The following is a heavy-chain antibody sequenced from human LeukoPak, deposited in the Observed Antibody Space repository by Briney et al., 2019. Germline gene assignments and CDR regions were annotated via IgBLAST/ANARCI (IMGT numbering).Heavy chain of an antibody. CDR2: INPNSGGT. J-gene: IGHJ5*02. CDR1: GYTFTGYY. Sequence: ASVTLSCKASGYTFTGYYMHWVRQAPGQGLEWMGWINPNSGGTNYAQKFQGRVTMTRDTSISTAYMELSRLRSDDTAVYYCARGTALTTMKVQPNWFDPWGQGTLVTVSS. D-gene: IGHD3-22*01. V-gene: IGHV1-2*02. CDR3: ARGTALTTMKVQPNWFDP.